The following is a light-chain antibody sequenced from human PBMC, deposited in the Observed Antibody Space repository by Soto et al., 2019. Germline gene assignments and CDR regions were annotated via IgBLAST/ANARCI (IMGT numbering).Light chain of an antibody. CDR2: YDS. J-gene: IGLJ3*02. CDR1: NIGSKS. CDR3: QVWDSSSDPWV. V-gene: IGLV3-21*04. Sequence: SYELTQPPSVSVAPGKTARITCGGNNIGSKSVHWYQQKPGQAPVLVIYYDSDRPSGIPERFSGSNSGNTATLTISRVEAGDEADYYCQVWDSSSDPWVFGGGTKVTGL.